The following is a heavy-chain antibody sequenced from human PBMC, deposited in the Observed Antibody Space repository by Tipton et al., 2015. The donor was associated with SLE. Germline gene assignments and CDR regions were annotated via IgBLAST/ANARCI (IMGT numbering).Heavy chain of an antibody. CDR1: GYTFTNYG. CDR3: ARDVPASGSHLLDS. D-gene: IGHD6-13*01. V-gene: IGHV1-18*01. J-gene: IGHJ4*02. CDR2: ISAYNGNT. Sequence: QLVQSGAELKKPGASVKVSRKASGYTFTNYGVSWVRQAPGQGLEWVAWISAYNGNTDYAQKLRGRVTVTTDTSTNTAYLELRSLTSDDTALYYCARDVPASGSHLLDSWGQGTLVTVSS.